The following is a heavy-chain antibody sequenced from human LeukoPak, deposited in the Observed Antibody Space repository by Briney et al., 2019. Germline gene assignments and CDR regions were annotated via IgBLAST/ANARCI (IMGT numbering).Heavy chain of an antibody. CDR3: AKDLKRGVVFYLGAFDI. CDR1: GFTFSSYG. J-gene: IGHJ3*02. D-gene: IGHD2-15*01. V-gene: IGHV3-30*18. Sequence: GGSLRLSCAASGFTFSSYGMHWVRQAPGKGLEWVAVISYDGSNKYYADSVKGRFTISRDNSKNTLYLQMNSLRAEDTAVYYCAKDLKRGVVFYLGAFDIWGQGTMVTVSS. CDR2: ISYDGSNK.